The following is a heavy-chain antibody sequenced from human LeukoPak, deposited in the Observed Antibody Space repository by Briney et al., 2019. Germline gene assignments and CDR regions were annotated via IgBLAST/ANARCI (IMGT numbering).Heavy chain of an antibody. J-gene: IGHJ6*03. V-gene: IGHV4-34*01. D-gene: IGHD3-16*01. Sequence: SETLSHTCTVYGGSFSAYYWHWFRQPPGKGLEWIGEINYSGSTKYNPSLKSRVTISIDTSKNQFSLKLSSVTAADTAVYYCAQWGNNMDVWGKGTTVTVSS. CDR2: INYSGST. CDR3: AQWGNNMDV. CDR1: GGSFSAYY.